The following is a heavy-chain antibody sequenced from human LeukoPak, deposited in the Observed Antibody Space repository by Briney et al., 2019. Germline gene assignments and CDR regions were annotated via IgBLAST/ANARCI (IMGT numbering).Heavy chain of an antibody. CDR3: AKEGDLVGSTYYFGC. V-gene: IGHV3-30*02. CDR1: GFTFNNYG. D-gene: IGHD1-26*01. Sequence: PGGSLRLSCAASGFTFNNYGIHWVRQAPGKGLEWVAFIRNDGSDKYYVDSVKGRFTISRDNSKNTLYLQMNSLRAEDTAVYYCAKEGDLVGSTYYFGCWGQGTLVTVSS. J-gene: IGHJ4*02. CDR2: IRNDGSDK.